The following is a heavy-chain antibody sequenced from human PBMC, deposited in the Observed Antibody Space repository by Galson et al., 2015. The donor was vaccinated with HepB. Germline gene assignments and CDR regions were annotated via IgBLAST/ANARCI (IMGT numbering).Heavy chain of an antibody. CDR1: GFTFSSYA. Sequence: SLRLSCAASGFTFSSYAMHWVRQAPGKGLEWVAVISYDGSNKYYADSVKGRFTISRDNSKNTLYLQMNSLRAEDTAVYYCARERITVFGVARDSRDYYYYGMDVWGQGTTVTVSS. J-gene: IGHJ6*02. CDR2: ISYDGSNK. D-gene: IGHD3-3*01. V-gene: IGHV3-30-3*01. CDR3: ARERITVFGVARDSRDYYYYGMDV.